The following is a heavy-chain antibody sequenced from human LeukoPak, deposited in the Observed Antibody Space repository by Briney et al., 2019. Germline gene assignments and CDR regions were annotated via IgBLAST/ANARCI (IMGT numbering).Heavy chain of an antibody. Sequence: GGSLRLPCAASGFTFSTYAMHWVRQVPGKGLEYVSGIGPDGGSTYYAEFVKGRFTISRDNSKNTLYLQMGSLRADDMAVYYCARGAQLTDYWGQGTLVTVSS. CDR3: ARGAQLTDY. CDR2: IGPDGGST. J-gene: IGHJ4*02. D-gene: IGHD6-13*01. CDR1: GFTFSTYA. V-gene: IGHV3-64*02.